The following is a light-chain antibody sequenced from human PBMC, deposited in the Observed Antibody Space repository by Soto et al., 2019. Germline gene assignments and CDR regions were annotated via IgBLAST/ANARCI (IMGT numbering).Light chain of an antibody. V-gene: IGKV3-20*01. CDR3: QQYGSSPPLT. CDR1: QSVISSY. J-gene: IGKJ4*01. CDR2: GAS. Sequence: EIVLTQSPGTLSLSPGERATLSCRASQSVISSYLAWYQQKSGQAPRLLIFGASSRATGIPDRFSGSGSGTDFTLTISRLEPEDFGVYYCQQYGSSPPLTFGGGTKVEI.